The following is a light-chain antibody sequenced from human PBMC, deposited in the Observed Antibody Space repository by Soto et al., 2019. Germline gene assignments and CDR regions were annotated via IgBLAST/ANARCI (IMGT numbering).Light chain of an antibody. V-gene: IGKV1-39*01. CDR3: QQTYSTPEIT. CDR1: QSIRSW. CDR2: GAS. Sequence: DIQMTQSPAILSASVGNRVTITCRASQSIRSWLAWYQQKPGKAPKLLTYGASYLKRGLPTRFSGSGSGTDFTLTISSLQPEYVATYYCQQTYSTPEITFGQGARLEIK. J-gene: IGKJ5*01.